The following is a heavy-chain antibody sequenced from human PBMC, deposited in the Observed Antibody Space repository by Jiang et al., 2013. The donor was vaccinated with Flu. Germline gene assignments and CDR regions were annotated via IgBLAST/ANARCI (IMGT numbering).Heavy chain of an antibody. CDR1: GGSFSASY. J-gene: IGHJ3*02. V-gene: IGHV4-34*01. Sequence: LLKPSETLSLTCAVSGGSFSASYWTWIRQPPGQGLEWIGEINHSGSTDYHPSLKSRVSISADTSNSQLSLNLNSVTAADAAVYYCARLTPSGGFDIWGPGTMVTVSS. CDR2: INHSGST. D-gene: IGHD2-15*01. CDR3: ARLTPSGGFDI.